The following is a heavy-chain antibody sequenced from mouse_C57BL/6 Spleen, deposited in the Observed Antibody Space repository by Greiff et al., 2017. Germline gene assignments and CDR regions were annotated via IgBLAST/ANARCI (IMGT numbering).Heavy chain of an antibody. D-gene: IGHD2-2*01. Sequence: QVQLQQPGAELVKPGASVKLSCKASGYTFTSYWMQWVKQRPGQGLEWIGELDPSDSYTNYNQKFKGKATLTVDTSSSTAYMQLSSLTSEDSAVYYCARYYYGHERAMDYWGQGTSVTVSS. J-gene: IGHJ4*01. V-gene: IGHV1-50*01. CDR3: ARYYYGHERAMDY. CDR2: LDPSDSYT. CDR1: GYTFTSYW.